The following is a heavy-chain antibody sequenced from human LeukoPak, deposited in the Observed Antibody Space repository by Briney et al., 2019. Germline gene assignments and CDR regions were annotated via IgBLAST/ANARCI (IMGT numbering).Heavy chain of an antibody. CDR3: ARDGSGSYIHWFDP. CDR2: IHTSGST. D-gene: IGHD3-10*01. Sequence: SETLSLTCTVSGGSISNYYWSWIRQPAGKELEWIGRIHTSGSTKYNPSLKSRVTMSVDTSKSQFSLKLSSVTAADTAVYYCARDGSGSYIHWFDPRGQGTLVTVSS. J-gene: IGHJ5*02. CDR1: GGSISNYY. V-gene: IGHV4-4*07.